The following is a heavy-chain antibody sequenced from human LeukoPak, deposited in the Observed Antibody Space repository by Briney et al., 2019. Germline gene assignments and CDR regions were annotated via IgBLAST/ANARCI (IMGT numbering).Heavy chain of an antibody. CDR3: AGGRGLAAAGTNYMDV. Sequence: SETLSLTCTVSGGSISSGDYYWSWIRQPPGKGLEWIGYIYYSGSTYYNPSLKSRVTISVDTSKNQFSLKLSSVTAADTAVYYCAGGRGLAAAGTNYMDVWGKGTTVTVSS. CDR2: IYYSGST. D-gene: IGHD6-13*01. CDR1: GGSISSGDYY. V-gene: IGHV4-30-4*08. J-gene: IGHJ6*03.